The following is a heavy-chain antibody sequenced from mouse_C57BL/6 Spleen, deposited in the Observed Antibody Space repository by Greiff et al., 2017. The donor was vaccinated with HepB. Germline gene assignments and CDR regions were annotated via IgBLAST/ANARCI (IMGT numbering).Heavy chain of an antibody. D-gene: IGHD2-5*01. Sequence: EVHLVESGGGLVKPGGSPKLSCAASGFTFSSYAMSWVRQTPEKRLEWVATISDGGSYTYYPDNVKGRFTISRDNAKNNLYLQMSHLKSEDTAMYYCARDYYSNYLYYFDYWGQGTTLTVSS. CDR1: GFTFSSYA. CDR3: ARDYYSNYLYYFDY. CDR2: ISDGGSYT. V-gene: IGHV5-4*01. J-gene: IGHJ2*01.